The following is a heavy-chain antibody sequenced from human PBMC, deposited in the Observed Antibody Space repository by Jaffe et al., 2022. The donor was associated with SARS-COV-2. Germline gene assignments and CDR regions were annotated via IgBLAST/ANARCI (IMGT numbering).Heavy chain of an antibody. CDR3: ARDRLWFGVDY. CDR2: VYSSGST. D-gene: IGHD3-10*01. V-gene: IGHV4-61*02. Sequence: QVQLQESGPGLVKPSQTLSLTCSVSGDSISSGSYYWSWIRQPAGKGLEWIGRVYSSGSTNYNPSLMSRVAISVDTSKNQFSLKLNSVTAADTSIYYCARDRLWFGVDYWGLGTLVTVSS. J-gene: IGHJ4*02. CDR1: GDSISSGSYY.